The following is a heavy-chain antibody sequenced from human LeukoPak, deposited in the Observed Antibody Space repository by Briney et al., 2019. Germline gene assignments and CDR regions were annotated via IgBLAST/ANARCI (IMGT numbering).Heavy chain of an antibody. CDR3: ARDDSENSNGYPTE. Sequence: PSGTLSLTCAVSRGSISSSKWWSWVRQPPGKGLEWIGEIYLGVSTNYNPSLKRRVTISVDKSTSQFSLKLNSVTAADTAVYYCARDDSENSNGYPTEWGQGTLVTVSS. D-gene: IGHD3-22*01. CDR1: RGSISSSKW. J-gene: IGHJ4*02. V-gene: IGHV4-4*02. CDR2: IYLGVST.